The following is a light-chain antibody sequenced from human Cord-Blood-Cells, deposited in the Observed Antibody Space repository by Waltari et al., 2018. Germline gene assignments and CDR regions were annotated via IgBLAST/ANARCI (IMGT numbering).Light chain of an antibody. J-gene: IGKJ2*01. CDR2: AAS. Sequence: DIQMTQSPSPLSASVGARVTITCRAIQSISSYLNWYQQKPGKDPKLLIYAASSLQSGVPSRFSGSGSGTDFTLTISSLQPEDFATYYCQQSYSTPYTFGQGTKLEIK. V-gene: IGKV1-39*01. CDR1: QSISSY. CDR3: QQSYSTPYT.